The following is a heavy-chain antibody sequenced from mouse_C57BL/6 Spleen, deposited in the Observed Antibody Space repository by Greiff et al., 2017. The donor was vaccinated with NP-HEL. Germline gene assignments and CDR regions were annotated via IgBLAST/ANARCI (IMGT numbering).Heavy chain of an antibody. Sequence: QLQLKQPGAALVKPGASVMLSCKASGYTFTSYWTHWVKPMPGQALEWIGLNHPNSGSTNYNEKFKSKATLTVDKSSSTAYMQLSSLTSEDSAVYYCARGVITTVYYFDYWSQGTTRTVSS. CDR3: ARGVITTVYYFDY. CDR1: GYTFTSYW. D-gene: IGHD1-1*01. V-gene: IGHV1-64*01. CDR2: NHPNSGST. J-gene: IGHJ2*01.